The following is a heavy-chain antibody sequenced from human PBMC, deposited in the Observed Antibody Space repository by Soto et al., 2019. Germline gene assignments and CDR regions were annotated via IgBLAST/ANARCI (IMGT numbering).Heavy chain of an antibody. Sequence: QVQLVQSGAEVKEPGASVTVSCRASGDRFTDYYMHWVRQAPGQGLEWMGWINPNSGVTKYAQKFQGWVTMTRDTSIRTVYMQLSRLRFDDTAIYYCARESGGATATLDYYYFYMDVWGTGTTVTASS. CDR1: GDRFTDYY. CDR3: ARESGGATATLDYYYFYMDV. CDR2: INPNSGVT. J-gene: IGHJ6*03. D-gene: IGHD5-12*01. V-gene: IGHV1-2*04.